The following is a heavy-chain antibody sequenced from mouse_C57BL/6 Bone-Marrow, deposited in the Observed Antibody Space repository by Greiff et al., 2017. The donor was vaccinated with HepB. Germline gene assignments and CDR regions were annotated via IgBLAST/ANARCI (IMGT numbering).Heavy chain of an antibody. CDR2: IDPENGDT. D-gene: IGHD1-1*01. CDR1: GFNIKDDY. J-gene: IGHJ4*01. Sequence: EVQLQESGAELVRPGASVKLSCTASGFNIKDDYMHWVKQRPEQGLEWIGWIDPENGDTEYASKFQGKATITADTSSNTAYLQLSSLTSEDTAVYYYGSSSYAMDYWGQGTSVTVSS. CDR3: GSSSYAMDY. V-gene: IGHV14-4*01.